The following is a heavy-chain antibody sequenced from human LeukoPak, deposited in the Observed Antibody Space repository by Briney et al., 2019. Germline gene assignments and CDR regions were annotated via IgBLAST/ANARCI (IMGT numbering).Heavy chain of an antibody. J-gene: IGHJ5*02. Sequence: PSETLSLTCTASGGSISSSSYYWGWIRQPPGKGLEWIGSIYYSGSTYYNPSLKSRVPISVDTSKNQFSLKLSSVTAADTAVYYCARGKRSSFFRPNKQNWFDPWGQGTLVTVSS. CDR1: GGSISSSSYY. V-gene: IGHV4-39*07. D-gene: IGHD6-6*01. CDR3: ARGKRSSFFRPNKQNWFDP. CDR2: IYYSGST.